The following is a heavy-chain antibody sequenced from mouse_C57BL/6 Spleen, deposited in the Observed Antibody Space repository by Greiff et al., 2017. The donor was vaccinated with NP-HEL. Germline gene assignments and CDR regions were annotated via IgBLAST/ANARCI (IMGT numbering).Heavy chain of an antibody. J-gene: IGHJ4*01. D-gene: IGHD5-2*01. CDR3: ARRNTRGNALDY. Sequence: QVQLQQPGAELVKPGASVKMSCKASGYTFTSYWITWVKQRPGQGLEWIGDIYPGSGSTNYNEKFKSKSTLTVDTASSTAYMQLSSMTSEDSAVYYCARRNTRGNALDYWGQGTSVTVSS. V-gene: IGHV1-55*01. CDR1: GYTFTSYW. CDR2: IYPGSGST.